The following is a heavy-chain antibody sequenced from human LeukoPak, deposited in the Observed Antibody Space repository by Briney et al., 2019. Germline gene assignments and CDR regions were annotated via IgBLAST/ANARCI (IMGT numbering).Heavy chain of an antibody. CDR3: ARDVSSGWSNFDY. CDR1: GFTFSNYA. V-gene: IGHV3-23*01. J-gene: IGHJ4*02. CDR2: ISGSGGNT. Sequence: GGSLRLSCAASGFTFSNYAMSWVRQAPGKGLEWVSSISGSGGNTYYADSVKGRFTISRDKSKNTLYLQMNSLRAEDTAVYYCARDVSSGWSNFDYWGQGTLVTVSS. D-gene: IGHD6-19*01.